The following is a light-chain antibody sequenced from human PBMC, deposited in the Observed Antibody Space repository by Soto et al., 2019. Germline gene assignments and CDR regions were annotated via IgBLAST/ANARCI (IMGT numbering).Light chain of an antibody. CDR2: DAS. Sequence: EIVLTQSPGTLSLSPGERATLSCRASQSVSNTYLAWYQQKPGQAPRLLIYDASSRATGIPDRFSGSGSGTDFALTISRLEPEDFAVYYCQQYNDWPRTFGQGTKVDIK. V-gene: IGKV3-20*01. CDR3: QQYNDWPRT. CDR1: QSVSNTY. J-gene: IGKJ1*01.